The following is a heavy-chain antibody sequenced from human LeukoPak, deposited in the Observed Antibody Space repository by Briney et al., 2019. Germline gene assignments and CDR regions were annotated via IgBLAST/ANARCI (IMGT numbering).Heavy chain of an antibody. CDR1: GFTFDDYG. CDR2: INWNGGST. D-gene: IGHD3-10*01. CDR3: ASIGWFGELPPVDYYMDV. V-gene: IGHV3-20*04. Sequence: PGGSLRLSCAASGFTFDDYGMSWVRQAPGKGLEWVSGINWNGGSTGYADSVKGRFTISRDNAKNSLYLQMNSLRAEDTALYYCASIGWFGELPPVDYYMDVWGKGTTVTVSS. J-gene: IGHJ6*03.